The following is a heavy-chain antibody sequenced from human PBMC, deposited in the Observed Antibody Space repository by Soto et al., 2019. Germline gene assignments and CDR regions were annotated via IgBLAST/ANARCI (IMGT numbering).Heavy chain of an antibody. Sequence: ASVKVSCKASGYTFTDYYVHWVRQAPGQGLEWMGWINPNSGVTNYAQKFQGWVTLTRDTSVSTAYMELNRLKSDDTAVFFCARGLSGWSPFDLWGQGTLVTFSS. CDR1: GYTFTDYY. J-gene: IGHJ4*02. CDR3: ARGLSGWSPFDL. D-gene: IGHD6-19*01. V-gene: IGHV1-2*04. CDR2: INPNSGVT.